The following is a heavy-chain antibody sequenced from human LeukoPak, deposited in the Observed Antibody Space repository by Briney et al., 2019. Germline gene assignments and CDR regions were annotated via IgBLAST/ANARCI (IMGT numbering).Heavy chain of an antibody. J-gene: IGHJ4*02. Sequence: SSETLSLTCTVSGVSFSSYYWTRIRQPPGKGLEWIGYIYYSGSTNKNPSLNSRVTMSIDTSKKQFSLKLNSVTAADTAVYYCARVNYDSSGYFDYWGQGTLVTVSS. CDR2: IYYSGST. V-gene: IGHV4-59*01. D-gene: IGHD3-22*01. CDR3: ARVNYDSSGYFDY. CDR1: GVSFSSYY.